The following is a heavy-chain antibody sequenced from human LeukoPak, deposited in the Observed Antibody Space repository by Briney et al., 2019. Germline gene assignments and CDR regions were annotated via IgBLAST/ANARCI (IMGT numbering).Heavy chain of an antibody. Sequence: GGSLRLSCTSSGFTFGTYAVSWFRQAPGKGLEWVAFIRSKTYGGTTEYAASVKGRFTISKDDSKSIAYLQMNSLKTEDTAVYYCTRYSGRTDYWGQGTLVSVSS. CDR3: TRYSGRTDY. V-gene: IGHV3-49*03. CDR1: GFTFGTYA. J-gene: IGHJ4*02. D-gene: IGHD5-18*01. CDR2: IRSKTYGGTT.